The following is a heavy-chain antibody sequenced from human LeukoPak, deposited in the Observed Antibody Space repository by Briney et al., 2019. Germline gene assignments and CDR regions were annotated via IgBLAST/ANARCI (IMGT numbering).Heavy chain of an antibody. CDR3: ARGELILTGSDY. CDR2: ISYDGSNK. Sequence: PGGSLRLSCAASGFTFSSYAMHWVRQAPGKGLEWVAVISYDGSNKYYADSVKGRFTISRDNSKNTLYLQMNSLRSEDTAVYYCARGELILTGSDYWGQGTLVTVSS. J-gene: IGHJ4*02. D-gene: IGHD3-9*01. CDR1: GFTFSSYA. V-gene: IGHV3-30-3*01.